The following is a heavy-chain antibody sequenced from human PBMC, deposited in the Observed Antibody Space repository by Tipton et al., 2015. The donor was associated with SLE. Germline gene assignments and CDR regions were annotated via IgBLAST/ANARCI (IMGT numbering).Heavy chain of an antibody. J-gene: IGHJ4*02. D-gene: IGHD4-17*01. V-gene: IGHV4-59*12. CDR3: ARLYGDYSAFDY. CDR1: DGSITNYY. CDR2: IYYSGST. Sequence: LRLSCTVSDGSITNYYWSWIRQPPGKGLEWIGSIYYSGSTNYNPSLKSRVTMSMDTSKNQFSLKLSSVTAADTAVYYCARLYGDYSAFDYWGQGTLVTVSS.